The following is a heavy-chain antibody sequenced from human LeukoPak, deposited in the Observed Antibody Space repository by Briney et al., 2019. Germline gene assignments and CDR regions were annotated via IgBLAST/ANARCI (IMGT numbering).Heavy chain of an antibody. V-gene: IGHV4-39*07. CDR2: IYYSGST. CDR3: ARNFYASSGYYLDDFYFGF. Sequence: SETLSLTCTVSGASIISDTYYWGWIRQPPGKGLEWIGSIYYSGSTYYSPSLKSRVTMSVDTSTNQFSLKLISVTAADTALYYSARNFYASSGYYLDDFYFGFWGQGTLVTVSS. CDR1: GASIISDTYY. D-gene: IGHD3-22*01. J-gene: IGHJ4*02.